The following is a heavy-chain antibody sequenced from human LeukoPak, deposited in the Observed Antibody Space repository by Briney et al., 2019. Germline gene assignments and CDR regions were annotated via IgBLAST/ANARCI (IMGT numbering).Heavy chain of an antibody. CDR3: ARVSSWYGTYYFDY. Sequence: SETLSLTCTVSGGSISSYYWSWIRQPPGKGLEWIGYIYYSGSTNYNPSLMSRVTILVDTSNNQFSLKLNSVTAADAAVYYCARVSSWYGTYYFDYWGQGTLVTVSS. V-gene: IGHV4-59*01. CDR2: IYYSGST. CDR1: GGSISSYY. J-gene: IGHJ4*02. D-gene: IGHD6-13*01.